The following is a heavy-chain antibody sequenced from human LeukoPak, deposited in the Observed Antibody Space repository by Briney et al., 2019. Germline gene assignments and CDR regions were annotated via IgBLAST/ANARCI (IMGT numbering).Heavy chain of an antibody. CDR3: ARALDYGDSRDY. J-gene: IGHJ4*02. Sequence: GGSLRLSCAASGFTFSTYSMNWVRQAPGKGLEWISHISTVSIIVYYADSVKGRFTISRDNAKNSLYLQMNSLRAEDTAVYYCARALDYGDSRDYWGQGTLVTVSS. CDR2: ISTVSIIV. D-gene: IGHD4-17*01. CDR1: GFTFSTYS. V-gene: IGHV3-48*04.